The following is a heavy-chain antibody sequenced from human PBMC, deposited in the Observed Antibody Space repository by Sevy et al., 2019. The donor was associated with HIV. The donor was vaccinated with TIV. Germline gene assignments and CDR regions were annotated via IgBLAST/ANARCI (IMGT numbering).Heavy chain of an antibody. Sequence: GGSLRLSCVASGFNFNIYSMSWVRQAPGKRLEWVSTLSFGCGRINHADSVQGRFTMSRDDSKKTVYLEMNSLRPEDTAVYYCAREGCTKPHDYWGQGTQVTVSS. V-gene: IGHV3-23*01. CDR3: AREGCTKPHDY. J-gene: IGHJ4*02. CDR2: LSFGCGRI. D-gene: IGHD2-8*01. CDR1: GFNFNIYS.